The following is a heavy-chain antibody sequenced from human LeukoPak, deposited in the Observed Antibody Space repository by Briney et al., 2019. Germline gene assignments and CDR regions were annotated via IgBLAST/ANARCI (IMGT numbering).Heavy chain of an antibody. CDR1: GFIFSSYG. D-gene: IGHD3-10*01. CDR2: IRYDGSNK. Sequence: GGSLRLTCAASGFIFSSYGMLWVRQAPVQVLEWVAFIRYDGSNKDYADSVKGRFTISRDNSKNTLYLQMNSLRAEDAAVYYCAKVYYGSGSYPRYMDVWGKGTTVTISS. J-gene: IGHJ6*03. V-gene: IGHV3-30*02. CDR3: AKVYYGSGSYPRYMDV.